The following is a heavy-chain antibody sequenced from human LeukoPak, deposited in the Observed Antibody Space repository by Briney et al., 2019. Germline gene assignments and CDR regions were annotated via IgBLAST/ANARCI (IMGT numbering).Heavy chain of an antibody. D-gene: IGHD5-12*01. J-gene: IGHJ4*02. V-gene: IGHV3-74*01. CDR1: GFTFSSYW. CDR3: ARDRGLSGYDLCDY. Sequence: PGGSLRLSCAASGFTFSSYWMHWVRQAPGKGLMWVSRISSDASSILYADSVKGRFTISRDNAKNTLYLQMNSLRAEDTAVYYCARDRGLSGYDLCDYWGQGTLVTVSS. CDR2: ISSDASSI.